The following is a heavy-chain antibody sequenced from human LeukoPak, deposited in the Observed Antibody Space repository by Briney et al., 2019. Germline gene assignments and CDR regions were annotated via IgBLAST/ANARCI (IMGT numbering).Heavy chain of an antibody. J-gene: IGHJ4*01. CDR1: GFTFSIYS. CDR3: ARDLGYFDN. Sequence: GGSLRFSRAASGFTFSIYSMHWVRQAPGKGLEWLSSITSSSNYIYYADSVKGRFTISRDNVQNSLYLQMNSLRAEDTAMYYCARDLGYFDNWGLGT. V-gene: IGHV3-21*01. CDR2: ITSSSNYI.